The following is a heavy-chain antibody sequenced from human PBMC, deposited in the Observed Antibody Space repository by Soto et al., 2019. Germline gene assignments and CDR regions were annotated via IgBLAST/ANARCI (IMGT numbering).Heavy chain of an antibody. CDR3: VRSYYYDSSGYPFNYFDY. Sequence: APVKVSCKASGYTFTSYGISWVRQAPGQGLEWMGWISAYNGNTNYAQKLQGRVTMTTDTSTSTAYMELRSLRSDDTAVYYCVRSYYYDSSGYPFNYFDYWGQGTLVTVSS. V-gene: IGHV1-18*04. D-gene: IGHD3-22*01. CDR1: GYTFTSYG. CDR2: ISAYNGNT. J-gene: IGHJ4*02.